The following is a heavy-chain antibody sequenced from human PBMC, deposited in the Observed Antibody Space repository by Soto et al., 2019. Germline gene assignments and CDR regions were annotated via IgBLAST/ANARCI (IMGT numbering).Heavy chain of an antibody. J-gene: IGHJ4*02. CDR3: ARPVTGTVAYYFDY. Sequence: GGSLRLSCAGSGFNYSKYAMNWVRQAPGKGLEWVSGITKSGDSTYYADSVKGRFTISRDNSKNTLYLQMNSLRVEDMALYYCARPVTGTVAYYFDYWGQGTLVTVSS. CDR2: ITKSGDST. V-gene: IGHV3-23*01. CDR1: GFNYSKYA. D-gene: IGHD6-19*01.